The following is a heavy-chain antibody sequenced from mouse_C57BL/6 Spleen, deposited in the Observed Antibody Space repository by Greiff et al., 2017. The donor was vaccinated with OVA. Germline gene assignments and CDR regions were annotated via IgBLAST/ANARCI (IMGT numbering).Heavy chain of an antibody. V-gene: IGHV1-81*01. CDR1: GYTFTSYG. J-gene: IGHJ2*01. CDR2: IYPRSGNT. CDR3: ARRDLDY. Sequence: QVQLKESGAELARPGASVKLSCKASGYTFTSYGISWVKQRTGQGLEWIGEIYPRSGNTYYNEKFKGKATLTADKSSSTAYMELRSLTSEDSAVYFCARRDLDYWGQGTTLTVSS.